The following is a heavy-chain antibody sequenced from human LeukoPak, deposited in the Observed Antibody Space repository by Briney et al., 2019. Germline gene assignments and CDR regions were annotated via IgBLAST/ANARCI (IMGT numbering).Heavy chain of an antibody. D-gene: IGHD4-17*01. J-gene: IGHJ4*02. CDR3: ARDQAVTPLPFFFDY. CDR2: IKQDGSEK. V-gene: IGHV3-7*03. CDR1: GFTFSSYW. Sequence: PGGSLRLSCAASGFTFSSYWMSWVRQAPGKGLEWVANIKQDGSEKYYVDSVKGRFTISRDNAKNSLYLQMNSLRAEDTAVYYCARDQAVTPLPFFFDYWGQGTLVTVSS.